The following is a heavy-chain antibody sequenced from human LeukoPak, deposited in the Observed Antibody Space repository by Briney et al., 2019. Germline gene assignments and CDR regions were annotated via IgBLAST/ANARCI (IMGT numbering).Heavy chain of an antibody. V-gene: IGHV3-30*02. D-gene: IGHD3-22*01. Sequence: GSLRLSCAASGFTFSSYGMHWVRQAPGKGLEWVAFIRYDGSNKYYADSVKGRLTISRDNSKNTLYLQMNSLRAEDMAVFYCAKDEGYYYDSSGYYYADYWGQGTLVTVSS. CDR3: AKDEGYYYDSSGYYYADY. CDR2: IRYDGSNK. J-gene: IGHJ4*02. CDR1: GFTFSSYG.